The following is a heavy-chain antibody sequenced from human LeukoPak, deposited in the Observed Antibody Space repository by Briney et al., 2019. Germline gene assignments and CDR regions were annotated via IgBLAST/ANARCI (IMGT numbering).Heavy chain of an antibody. D-gene: IGHD3/OR15-3a*01. V-gene: IGHV3-74*01. CDR2: INSDGSST. Sequence: GGSLRLSCAASGFTFSRYWMHWVRQAPGKGLLWVSRINSDGSSTYYADSVKGRFTTSRDNAKNALHLQMNSLTAEDTAVYYCVLDLFSSFAFDIWAKGQWSLSLQ. CDR1: GFTFSRYW. CDR3: VLDLFSSFAFDI. J-gene: IGHJ3*02.